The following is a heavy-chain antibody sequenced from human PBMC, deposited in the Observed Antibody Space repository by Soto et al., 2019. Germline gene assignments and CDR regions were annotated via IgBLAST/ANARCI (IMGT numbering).Heavy chain of an antibody. CDR3: TRVEPPCGTFVYYYYMDV. CDR2: ITHSGST. D-gene: IGHD1-1*01. CDR1: GGSFRAYY. V-gene: IGHV4-34*01. Sequence: QVQLQQWGAGLLKPSETLSLTCAVYGGSFRAYYWTWIRQPPGKGLEWIGEITHSGSTNYNPALKSRVTISVDTSKNQFSLKLSSVTAADTAVYFCTRVEPPCGTFVYYYYMDVWATGTTVTVSS. J-gene: IGHJ6*03.